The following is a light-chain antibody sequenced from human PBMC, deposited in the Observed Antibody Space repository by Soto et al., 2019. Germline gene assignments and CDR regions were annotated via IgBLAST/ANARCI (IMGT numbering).Light chain of an antibody. V-gene: IGKV1-5*01. CDR1: QSISSW. J-gene: IGKJ1*01. CDR3: QQYNSYPWT. CDR2: DAS. Sequence: DIQMTQSPSTLSASVGDRVTITCRASQSISSWLAWYQQKPGKAPNLLIYDASSLESGVPSRFSGSGSGTEFTLTISSLQPDDFATYYCQQYNSYPWTFGQGTKVDIK.